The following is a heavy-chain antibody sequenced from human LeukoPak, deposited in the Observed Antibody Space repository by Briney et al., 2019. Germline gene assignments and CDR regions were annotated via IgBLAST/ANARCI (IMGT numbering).Heavy chain of an antibody. D-gene: IGHD2-2*01. CDR2: IYYSGST. CDR3: ARHLAPDRGDWFDP. J-gene: IGHJ5*02. Sequence: SETLSLTCSVSGGSISSSNYYWGWIRQPPGKGLEWIGSIYYSGSTYYNPSLKSRVTISVDTSKNQFSLKLSSVTAADTAVYYCARHLAPDRGDWFDPWGQGTLVTVSS. CDR1: GGSISSSNYY. V-gene: IGHV4-39*01.